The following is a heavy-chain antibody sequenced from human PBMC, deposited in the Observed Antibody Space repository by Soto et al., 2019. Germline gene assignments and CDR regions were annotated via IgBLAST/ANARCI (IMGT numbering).Heavy chain of an antibody. Sequence: EVQLVASGGGLVQPGGSLRLSCAASGFTFDRYGFSWVRQTPGKELEWVANIRQDGNEMYYADSVKGRFTISRDNAESTLYLQMNSLTDEDTAVYYCARLAEVFGDVYQYWGQGTVVTVSS. CDR3: ARLAEVFGDVYQY. J-gene: IGHJ1*01. CDR1: GFTFDRYG. D-gene: IGHD4-17*01. V-gene: IGHV3-7*03. CDR2: IRQDGNEM.